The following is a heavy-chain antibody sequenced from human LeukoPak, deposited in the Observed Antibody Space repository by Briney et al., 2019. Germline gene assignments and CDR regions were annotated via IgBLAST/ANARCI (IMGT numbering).Heavy chain of an antibody. CDR2: IYYSGST. CDR1: GGSISSYY. V-gene: IGHV4-59*01. CDR3: ARSLYDRYYFGY. D-gene: IGHD3-16*01. Sequence: SETLSLTCTVSGGSISSYYWSWIRQPPGKGLEWIGYIYYSGSTNYNPSLKSRVTISVDTSKNQFSLKLSSVTAADTAVYYCARSLYDRYYFGYWGQGTLVTVSS. J-gene: IGHJ4*02.